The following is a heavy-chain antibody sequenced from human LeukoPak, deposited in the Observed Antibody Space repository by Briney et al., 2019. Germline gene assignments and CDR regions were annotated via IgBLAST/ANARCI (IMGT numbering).Heavy chain of an antibody. D-gene: IGHD3-22*01. V-gene: IGHV4-39*07. CDR3: ARTSPPYYYDSSGYEDY. CDR2: IYYSGST. Sequence: SETLSLTCTVSGGSISSSSYYWGWIRQPPGKGLEWIGSIYYSGSTYYNPSLKSRVTISVDTSKNQFSLKLSSVTAADTALYYCARTSPPYYYDSSGYEDYWGQGTLVTVSS. J-gene: IGHJ4*02. CDR1: GGSISSSSYY.